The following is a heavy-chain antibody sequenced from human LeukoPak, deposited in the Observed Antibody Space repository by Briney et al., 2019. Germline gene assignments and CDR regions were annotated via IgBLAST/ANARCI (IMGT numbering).Heavy chain of an antibody. CDR2: IYTSGST. D-gene: IGHD3-22*01. CDR3: AREGTYYYDSSGYHAFDI. CDR1: GGSINNYY. Sequence: SETLSLTCSVSGGSINNYYWSWIRQPAGKGLEWIGRIYTSGSTNYNPSLKSRVTMSVDTSKNQFSLKLSSVTAADTAVYYCAREGTYYYDSSGYHAFDIWGQGTMVTVSS. V-gene: IGHV4-4*07. J-gene: IGHJ3*02.